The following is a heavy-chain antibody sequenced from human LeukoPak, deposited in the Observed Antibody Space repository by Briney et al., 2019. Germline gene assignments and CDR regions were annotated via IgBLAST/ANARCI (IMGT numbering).Heavy chain of an antibody. D-gene: IGHD2-2*01. V-gene: IGHV4-39*06. Sequence: SETLSLTCTVSGGSISSSSYYWGWIRQPPGNGLEWIGSIYYSGNTYYNPSLKSRVTMSVDTSKNQFPLKLSSVTAADTAVYYCARGRYCSSTSCPTGLGYYYGMDVWGKGTTVTVSS. J-gene: IGHJ6*04. CDR1: GGSISSSSYY. CDR3: ARGRYCSSTSCPTGLGYYYGMDV. CDR2: IYYSGNT.